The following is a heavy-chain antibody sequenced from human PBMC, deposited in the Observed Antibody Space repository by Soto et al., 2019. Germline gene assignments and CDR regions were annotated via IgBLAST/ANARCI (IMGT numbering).Heavy chain of an antibody. Sequence: SETLSLTCAVYGGSFSGYYWSWSRQPPGKGLEWVGEINHSGSTNYNPSLKSRVTISVDTSKNQFSLKLTSVTAADTAVYYCARDKITGLFDYWGQGTLVTVSS. CDR2: INHSGST. J-gene: IGHJ4*02. CDR1: GGSFSGYY. CDR3: ARDKITGLFDY. D-gene: IGHD2-8*02. V-gene: IGHV4-34*01.